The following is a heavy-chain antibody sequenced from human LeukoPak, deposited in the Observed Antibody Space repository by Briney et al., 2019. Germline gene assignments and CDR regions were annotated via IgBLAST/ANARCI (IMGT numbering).Heavy chain of an antibody. CDR1: GYTFTSYY. D-gene: IGHD5-24*01. CDR3: AREPNNYPPGDGYYYGMDV. CDR2: IIPIFGTA. Sequence: ASVKVSCKASGYTFTSYYMHWVRQAPGQGLEWMGGIIPIFGTANYAQKFQGRVTITADESTSTAYMELSSLRSEDTAVYYCAREPNNYPPGDGYYYGMDVWGQGTTVTVSS. V-gene: IGHV1-69*13. J-gene: IGHJ6*02.